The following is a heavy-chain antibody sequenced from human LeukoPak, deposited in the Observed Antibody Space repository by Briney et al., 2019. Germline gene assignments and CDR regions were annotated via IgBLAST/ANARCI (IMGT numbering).Heavy chain of an antibody. J-gene: IGHJ4*02. CDR1: GFTFSSYA. V-gene: IGHV3-64*01. D-gene: IGHD5-24*01. CDR3: ATAIEMATTPDY. Sequence: GGSLRLSCAASGFTFSSYAMHWVRQAPGKGLEYVSAISSNGGSTYYANSVKGRFTISRDNSKNTLYLQMGSLRAEDMAVYYCATAIEMATTPDYWGQGTLVTVSS. CDR2: ISSNGGST.